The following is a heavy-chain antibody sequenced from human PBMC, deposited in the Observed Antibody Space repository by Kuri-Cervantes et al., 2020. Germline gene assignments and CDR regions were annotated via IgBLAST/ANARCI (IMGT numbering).Heavy chain of an antibody. D-gene: IGHD3-16*01. J-gene: IGHJ4*02. V-gene: IGHV3-23*01. CDR2: ISGSGGST. CDR3: AKEGTYYDYVWGSFFDY. Sequence: ETLSLTCAASGFTFSSYAMSWVRQAPGKGLEWVSAISGSGGSTYYADSVKGRFTISRDNSKNTLYLQMNSLRAEDTAVYYCAKEGTYYDYVWGSFFDYWGQGTLVTVSS. CDR1: GFTFSSYA.